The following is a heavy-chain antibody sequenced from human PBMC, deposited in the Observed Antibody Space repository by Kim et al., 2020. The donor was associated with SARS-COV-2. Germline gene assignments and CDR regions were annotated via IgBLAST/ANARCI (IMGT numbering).Heavy chain of an antibody. D-gene: IGHD7-27*01. CDR2: IYPGDSDT. CDR3: ARLVGRVRSDWGSGYYYGMDV. V-gene: IGHV5-51*01. J-gene: IGHJ6*01. CDR1: GYSFTSYL. Sequence: GESLKISCKGSGYSFTSYLIGWVRQMPGKGLEWMGIIYPGDSDTRYSPSFQGQVTISADKSISTAYLQWSSLKASDIAMYYCARLVGRVRSDWGSGYYYGMDVWGQGTTVTVSS.